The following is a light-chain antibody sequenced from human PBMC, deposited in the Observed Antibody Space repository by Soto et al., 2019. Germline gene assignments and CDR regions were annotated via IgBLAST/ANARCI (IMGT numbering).Light chain of an antibody. CDR3: SSFTTTSTLV. V-gene: IGLV2-14*03. J-gene: IGLJ2*01. CDR2: DVS. Sequence: QSALTQPASVSGSPGQSITISCTGTSSDVGGYNHVSWYQHHPGKAPKLMMRDVSNRPSGVSNRFSGSKSGNTASLTISGLQAEDEADYYCSSFTTTSTLVFGGGIKLTVL. CDR1: SSDVGGYNH.